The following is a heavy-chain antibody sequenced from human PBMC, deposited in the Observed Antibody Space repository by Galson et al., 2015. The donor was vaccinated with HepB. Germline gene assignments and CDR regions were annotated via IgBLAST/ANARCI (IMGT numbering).Heavy chain of an antibody. V-gene: IGHV3-53*04. D-gene: IGHD2-21*02. CDR2: IYSGGST. J-gene: IGHJ3*02. Sequence: SLRLSCAASGFTVTSHYMTWVRQAPGKGLEWVSVIYSGGSTNYADSVKGRFTISRHNSKNTLYLQMDSLRAEDTAVYYCARVSYCGGDCYPDAFDIWGQGTMVTVSS. CDR3: ARVSYCGGDCYPDAFDI. CDR1: GFTVTSHY.